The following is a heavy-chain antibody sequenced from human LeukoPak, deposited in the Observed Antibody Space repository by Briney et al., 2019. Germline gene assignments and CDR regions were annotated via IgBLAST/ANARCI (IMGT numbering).Heavy chain of an antibody. CDR3: ARAPTYYYDTWSLYYFDY. J-gene: IGHJ4*02. CDR2: INPNSGST. V-gene: IGHV1-46*01. Sequence: ASVKVSCKASGYTFTGYYMHWVRQAPGQGLEWMGWINPNSGSTSYAQKFQGRVTMTRDTSTSTVYMELSSLRSEDTAVYYCARAPTYYYDTWSLYYFDYWGQGTLVTVSS. CDR1: GYTFTGYY. D-gene: IGHD3-22*01.